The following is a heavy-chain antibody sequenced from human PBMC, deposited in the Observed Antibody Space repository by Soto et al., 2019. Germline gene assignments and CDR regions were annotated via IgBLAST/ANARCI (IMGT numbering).Heavy chain of an antibody. Sequence: SDTLSLTCTVSGGSISSYYWGWIRRPPGKGLEWIGSIYYSGSTYYNPSLKSRVTISVDTSKNQFSLKLSSVTAADTAVYYCARHFSVDYFDYWGQGALVTSPQ. CDR2: IYYSGST. V-gene: IGHV4-39*01. CDR3: ARHFSVDYFDY. J-gene: IGHJ4*02. CDR1: GGSISSYY.